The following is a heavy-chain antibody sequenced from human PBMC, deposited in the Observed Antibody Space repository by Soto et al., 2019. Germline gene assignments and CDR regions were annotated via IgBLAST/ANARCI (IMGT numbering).Heavy chain of an antibody. CDR2: IDAESGNT. D-gene: IGHD3-22*01. J-gene: IGHJ4*02. Sequence: GASVKVSCKASGYTFNRYDINWVRQDTGQGLEWIGWIDAESGNTDYAQKFQERVTITRNISISTAYMELSSLRSEDTAVYYCAADKYYDSSGYYYVSDYWGQGTLVTVSS. CDR1: GYTFNRYD. CDR3: AADKYYDSSGYYYVSDY. V-gene: IGHV1-8*03.